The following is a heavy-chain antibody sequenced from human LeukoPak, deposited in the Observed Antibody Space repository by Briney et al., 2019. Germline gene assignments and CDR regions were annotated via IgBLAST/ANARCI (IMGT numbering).Heavy chain of an antibody. CDR2: ISGSGAST. Sequence: GGSLRLSCAASGFTVSSNYMSWVRQAPGKGLEWVSAISGSGASTYYADSVKGRFTISRDNSKNTLYLQMSSLRAEDTAVYYCAKGGETYYYDSSGYYDRRYFDYWGQGTLVTVSS. V-gene: IGHV3-23*01. CDR3: AKGGETYYYDSSGYYDRRYFDY. CDR1: GFTVSSNY. D-gene: IGHD3-22*01. J-gene: IGHJ4*02.